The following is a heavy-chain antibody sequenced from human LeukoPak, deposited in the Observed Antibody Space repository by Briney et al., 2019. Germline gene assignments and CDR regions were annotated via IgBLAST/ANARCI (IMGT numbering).Heavy chain of an antibody. CDR3: ARAGGLWDAFDI. CDR1: GLTFDNYA. D-gene: IGHD2-21*01. V-gene: IGHV3-21*01. Sequence: PGGSLRLSCEASGLTFDNYAMNWVRQAPGKGLEWVSSISNSSSYIYYADSVKGRFTISRDNTKNSLYLQLNSLRAEDTAVYYCARAGGLWDAFDIWGQGTMVTVSS. CDR2: ISNSSSYI. J-gene: IGHJ3*02.